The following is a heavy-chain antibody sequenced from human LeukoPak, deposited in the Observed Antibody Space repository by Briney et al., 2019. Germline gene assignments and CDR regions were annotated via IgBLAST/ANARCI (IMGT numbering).Heavy chain of an antibody. CDR2: INHGGST. Sequence: KPSETLSLTCAVYGGSLSAYYWTWIRQPPGKGLEWIGEINHGGSTNYNPSLKSRVTISIDTSKNQFSLKLSSVTAADTAFYYCARYLDYGGNSRVFQHWGQGTLVTVSS. CDR3: ARYLDYGGNSRVFQH. J-gene: IGHJ1*01. V-gene: IGHV4-34*01. D-gene: IGHD4-23*01. CDR1: GGSLSAYY.